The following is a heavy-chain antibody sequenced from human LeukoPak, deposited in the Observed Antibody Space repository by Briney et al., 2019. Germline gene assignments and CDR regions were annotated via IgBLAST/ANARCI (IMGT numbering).Heavy chain of an antibody. V-gene: IGHV4-38-2*02. CDR2: IYHSGST. J-gene: IGHJ4*02. D-gene: IGHD2-2*02. Sequence: SETLSLTCTVSGGSISSGYYWGWIRQPPGKGLEWIGSIYHSGSTYYNPSLKSRVTISVDTSKNQFSLKLSSVTAADTAVYYCAKLKRSIPDYWGQGTLVTVSS. CDR3: AKLKRSIPDY. CDR1: GGSISSGYY.